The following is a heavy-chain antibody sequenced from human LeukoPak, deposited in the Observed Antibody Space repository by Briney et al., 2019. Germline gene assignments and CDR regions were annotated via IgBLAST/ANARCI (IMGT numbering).Heavy chain of an antibody. CDR1: GYTFTDYY. Sequence: GASVKVSCKASGYTFTDYYVHWVRQAPGQGLEWMGWINPNTGGTNYAQKFQGRVTMTRDTSISTAYMELNSLRSDDTAMYYCAREEYNWNLGLYYYYMDVWGKGTTVTVSS. D-gene: IGHD1-7*01. CDR2: INPNTGGT. CDR3: AREEYNWNLGLYYYYMDV. V-gene: IGHV1-2*02. J-gene: IGHJ6*03.